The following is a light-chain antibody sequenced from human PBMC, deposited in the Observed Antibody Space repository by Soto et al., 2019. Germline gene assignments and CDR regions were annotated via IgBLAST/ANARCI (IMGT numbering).Light chain of an antibody. CDR3: SSYAGSNNWV. Sequence: QSALTQPPSASGSPGQSVTISCTGTSSDLSGYNYVPWYQQHPGKAPKLMIYEVSKRPSGVPDRFSGSKSGNTASLTVSGLQAEDEADYYCSSYAGSNNWVFGGGTKLTVL. V-gene: IGLV2-8*01. CDR2: EVS. J-gene: IGLJ3*02. CDR1: SSDLSGYNY.